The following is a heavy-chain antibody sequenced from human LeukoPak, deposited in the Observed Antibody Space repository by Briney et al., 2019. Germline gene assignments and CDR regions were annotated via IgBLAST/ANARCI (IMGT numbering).Heavy chain of an antibody. J-gene: IGHJ4*02. CDR1: GFTFNNYA. D-gene: IGHD6-19*01. V-gene: IGHV3-23*01. Sequence: PGESLRLSCVASGFTFNNYAISWVRQAPGQGLEWVSAISGSGDTTFYADSVKGRFTISRDYSKNTLYLQMNSLRAEDTAVYYCAKDRGSGHFDYWGQGTLVTVSS. CDR2: ISGSGDTT. CDR3: AKDRGSGHFDY.